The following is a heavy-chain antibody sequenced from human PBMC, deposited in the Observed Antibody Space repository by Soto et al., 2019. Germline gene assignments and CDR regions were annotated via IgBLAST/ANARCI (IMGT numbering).Heavy chain of an antibody. CDR3: AKDLLGGIVATIIDY. V-gene: IGHV3-23*01. CDR1: GFTFSSYA. Sequence: EVQLFESGGGLVQPGGSLRLSCAASGFTFSSYAMSWVRQAPGKGLEWVSAISGSGGSTYYADSVKGRFTISRDNSKNTLYLQMYSLRAEDTAVYYCAKDLLGGIVATIIDYWGQGTLVTVSS. D-gene: IGHD5-12*01. J-gene: IGHJ4*02. CDR2: ISGSGGST.